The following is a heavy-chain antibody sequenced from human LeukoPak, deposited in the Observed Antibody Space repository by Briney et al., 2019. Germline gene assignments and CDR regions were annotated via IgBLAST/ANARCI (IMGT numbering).Heavy chain of an antibody. Sequence: GGSLRLSCAASGFTFSSYGMHWVRQAPGKGLEWVAFIRYDGSNKYYADSVKGRFTISRDNSKNTLYLQMNSLRAEDRAVYYCAKAVSMVRGKVADYWGQGTLVTVSS. D-gene: IGHD3-10*01. CDR1: GFTFSSYG. CDR2: IRYDGSNK. CDR3: AKAVSMVRGKVADY. V-gene: IGHV3-30*02. J-gene: IGHJ4*02.